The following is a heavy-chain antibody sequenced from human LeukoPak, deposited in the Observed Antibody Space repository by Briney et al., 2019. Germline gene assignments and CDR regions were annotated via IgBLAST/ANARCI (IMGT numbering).Heavy chain of an antibody. D-gene: IGHD4-17*01. J-gene: IGHJ6*03. CDR2: IYYSGNT. CDR3: ARSLRLDYYYYMDV. CDR1: GGSITTTTDY. Sequence: SETLSLTCSVSGGSITTTTDYWGWIRQPPGKGLEWIASIYYSGNTHFNPSLRSRVTISIDTSKNQFSLKLSSVTAADTAVYYCARSLRLDYYYYMDVWGKGTTVTVSS. V-gene: IGHV4-39*07.